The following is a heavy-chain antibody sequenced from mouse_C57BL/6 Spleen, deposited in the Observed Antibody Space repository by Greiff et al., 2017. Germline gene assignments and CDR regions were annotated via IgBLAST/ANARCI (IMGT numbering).Heavy chain of an antibody. J-gene: IGHJ3*01. V-gene: IGHV1-50*01. D-gene: IGHD1-1*01. Sequence: QVQLKQPGAELVKPGASVKLSCKASGYTFTSYWMQWVKPRPGQGLEWIGEIDPSDSYTNYNQKFKGKATLTVDTSSSTAYMQLSSLTSEDSAVYYCATWGYYGSSYAYWGQGTLGTVSA. CDR2: IDPSDSYT. CDR1: GYTFTSYW. CDR3: ATWGYYGSSYAY.